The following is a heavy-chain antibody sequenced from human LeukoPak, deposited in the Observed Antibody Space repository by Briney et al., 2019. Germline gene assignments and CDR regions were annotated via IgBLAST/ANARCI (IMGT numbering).Heavy chain of an antibody. D-gene: IGHD3-22*01. J-gene: IGHJ2*01. CDR1: GFTVSSNY. V-gene: IGHV3-66*01. Sequence: GGSLRLSCAASGFTVSSNYMSWVRQAPGKGLEWVSVIYSGGSTYYADSVKGRFTISRDNSKNTLYLQMNSLRAEDTAVYYCARAGDYYDSSGYYNYWYFDLWGRGTLVTVSS. CDR2: IYSGGST. CDR3: ARAGDYYDSSGYYNYWYFDL.